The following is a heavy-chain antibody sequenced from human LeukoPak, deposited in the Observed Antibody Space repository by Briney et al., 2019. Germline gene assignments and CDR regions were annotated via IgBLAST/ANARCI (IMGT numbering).Heavy chain of an antibody. V-gene: IGHV3-15*07. CDR1: GFTFSNAW. D-gene: IGHD3-3*01. J-gene: IGHJ4*02. Sequence: GGSLRLSCATSGFTFSNAWMNWVRQAPGKGLEWVGRIRSNSDGGTIDYAAPVKGRFTLSRDDSKTTLYLQMNSLKTEDTAVYYCTTDLYYDFWSGYYTPDYWGQGTLVTVSS. CDR3: TTDLYYDFWSGYYTPDY. CDR2: IRSNSDGGTI.